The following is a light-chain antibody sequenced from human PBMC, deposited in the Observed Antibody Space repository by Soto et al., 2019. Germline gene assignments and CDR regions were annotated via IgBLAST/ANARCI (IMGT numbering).Light chain of an antibody. CDR2: WAS. Sequence: DIVMTQSPDSLAVSLGERATINCKSSQSVLYSSNTKNYLAWYQQRPGQPPKLLLYWASTRASGVPDRFSGSGSGTDFTLTITSLQAEDVAVYYCQQYESTPPTFGQGTKVEIK. J-gene: IGKJ2*01. V-gene: IGKV4-1*01. CDR1: QSVLYSSNTKNY. CDR3: QQYESTPPT.